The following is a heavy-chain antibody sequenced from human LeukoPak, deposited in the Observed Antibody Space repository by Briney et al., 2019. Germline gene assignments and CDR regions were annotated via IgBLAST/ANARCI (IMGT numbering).Heavy chain of an antibody. CDR1: GFTFSSYV. CDR2: IRYDGSNK. J-gene: IGHJ4*02. CDR3: AKEHRRCSGGSCYPNNDY. V-gene: IGHV3-30*02. Sequence: GGSLRLSCAASGFTFSSYVMHWVRQAPGKGLEWVAFIRYDGSNKYYADSVKGRFTISRDNSKNTLYLQMNSLRAEDTAVYYCAKEHRRCSGGSCYPNNDYWGQRTLVTVSS. D-gene: IGHD2-15*01.